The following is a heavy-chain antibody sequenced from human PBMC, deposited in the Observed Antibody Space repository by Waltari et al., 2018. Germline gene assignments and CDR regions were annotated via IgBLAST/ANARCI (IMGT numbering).Heavy chain of an antibody. J-gene: IGHJ4*02. CDR3: AREFHSKWGITMVRGVIDY. CDR1: GFTFSDYY. CDR2: SSSSGSTI. Sequence: QVQLVESGGGLVQPGGSLRLSCAASGFTFSDYYLSWFRQAPGNGREWVSYSSSSGSTIYYADSVKGRFTISRDNAKNSLYLQMNSLRAEDTAVYYCAREFHSKWGITMVRGVIDYWGQGTLVTVSS. D-gene: IGHD3-10*01. V-gene: IGHV3-11*01.